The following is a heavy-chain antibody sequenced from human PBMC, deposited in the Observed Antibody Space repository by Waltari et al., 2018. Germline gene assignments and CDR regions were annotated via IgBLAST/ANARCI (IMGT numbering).Heavy chain of an antibody. CDR1: GFTLGDYA. CDR2: IRSKAYGGTT. V-gene: IGHV3-49*03. J-gene: IGHJ6*02. Sequence: EVQLVESGGGLVQTGRSLRLSCTASGFTLGDYAMSWFRRVQGKGLEWVGFIRSKAYGGTTEYAASVKGRFTISRDDSKSIAYLQMNSLKTEDTAVYYCTRDKASLVRNYYYYGMDVWGQGTTVTVSS. D-gene: IGHD6-6*01. CDR3: TRDKASLVRNYYYYGMDV.